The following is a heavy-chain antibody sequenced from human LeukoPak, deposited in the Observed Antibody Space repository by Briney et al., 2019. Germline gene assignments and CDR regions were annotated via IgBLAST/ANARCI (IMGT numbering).Heavy chain of an antibody. V-gene: IGHV3-23*01. Sequence: GGSLRLSCAASGFTFSSYGMSWVRQAPGKGLEWVSRINSDGSSTSYADSVKGRFTISRDNSKNTLYLQMNSLRAEDTAVYYCAKLLYYYDSSQPYWGQGTLVTVSS. J-gene: IGHJ4*02. CDR2: INSDGSST. CDR3: AKLLYYYDSSQPY. CDR1: GFTFSSYG. D-gene: IGHD3-22*01.